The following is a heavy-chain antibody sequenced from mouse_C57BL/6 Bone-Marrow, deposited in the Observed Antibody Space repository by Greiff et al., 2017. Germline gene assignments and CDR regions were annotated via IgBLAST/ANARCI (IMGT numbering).Heavy chain of an antibody. CDR2: INPYNGGT. J-gene: IGHJ1*03. CDR3: AREEGGGYFDV. V-gene: IGHV1-19*01. Sequence: VQLQQSGPVLVKPGASVKMSCKASGYTFTDYYMNWVKQSPGQSLEWIGVINPYNGGTSYNQKFKGKATLTVDKSSSTAYLELSSLTSEDSAVYYCAREEGGGYFDVWGKGTTVTVSS. CDR1: GYTFTDYY.